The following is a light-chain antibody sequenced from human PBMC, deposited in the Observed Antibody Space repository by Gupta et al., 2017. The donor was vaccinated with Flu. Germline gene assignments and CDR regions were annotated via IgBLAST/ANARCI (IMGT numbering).Light chain of an antibody. CDR3: QQYNNWPRT. CDR1: QSVNSN. CDR2: GAS. J-gene: IGKJ1*01. Sequence: DIAMTQSPATLSVSPGERATLSCRASQSVNSNLAWYQQKPGQTPRLLIIGASTRATGIPARFSGSGSGTEFTLAISSLQSEDFAVYYCQQYNNWPRTFGQGTKVEIK. V-gene: IGKV3-15*01.